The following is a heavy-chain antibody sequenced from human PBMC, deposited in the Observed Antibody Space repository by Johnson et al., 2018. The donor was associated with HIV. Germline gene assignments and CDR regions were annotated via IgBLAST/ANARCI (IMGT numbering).Heavy chain of an antibody. CDR2: LSYDGSNK. D-gene: IGHD6-6*01. CDR1: GFTFGSYA. Sequence: QEQLVESGGGVVQPGRSLRLPCAASGFTFGSYAMHWVRQAPGKGLEWVAFLSYDGSNKYYADSVKGRFTISRDNSKNTLYLQMNSLRAEDTAVYYCAKAVAARPQGNDGAFDIWGQGTMVTVSS. V-gene: IGHV3-30*04. CDR3: AKAVAARPQGNDGAFDI. J-gene: IGHJ3*02.